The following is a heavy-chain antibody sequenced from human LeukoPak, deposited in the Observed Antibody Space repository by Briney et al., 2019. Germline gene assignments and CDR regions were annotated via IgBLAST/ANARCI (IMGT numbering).Heavy chain of an antibody. Sequence: ASVKVSCKASGYTFTSYDINWVRQATGQGLEWMGWMNPNSGNTGYAQKFQGRATITRNTSISTAYMELSSLRSEDTAVYYCARKVPAARRGRWFDPWGQGTLVTVSS. J-gene: IGHJ5*02. D-gene: IGHD2-2*01. CDR3: ARKVPAARRGRWFDP. CDR2: MNPNSGNT. V-gene: IGHV1-8*03. CDR1: GYTFTSYD.